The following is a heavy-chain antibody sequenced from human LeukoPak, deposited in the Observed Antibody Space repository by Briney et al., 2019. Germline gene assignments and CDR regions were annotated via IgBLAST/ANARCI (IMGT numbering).Heavy chain of an antibody. CDR3: ARTQQAGNWFDP. CDR2: INSDGSST. CDR1: GFTVSSYY. V-gene: IGHV3-74*01. D-gene: IGHD6-13*01. J-gene: IGHJ5*02. Sequence: GGSLRLSCAASGFTVSSYYMSWVRQASGKGLVWVSRINSDGSSTSYADSVKGRFTISRDNAKNTLYLQMNSLRAEDTAVYYCARTQQAGNWFDPWGQGTLVTVSS.